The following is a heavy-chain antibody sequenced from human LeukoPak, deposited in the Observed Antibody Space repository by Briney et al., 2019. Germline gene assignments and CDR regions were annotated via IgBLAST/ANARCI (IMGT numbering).Heavy chain of an antibody. CDR3: ARTYYSDSSGYQGYFDY. CDR1: GFTFSSYW. Sequence: PGGSLRLSCAATGFTFSSYWMHWVRQAPGKGLVWVSRINCDGSSTSYADSVNGRFTIPSDNAKNTLYLQINNLRAEDPAVYYCARTYYSDSSGYQGYFDYWGQGTLVTVSS. V-gene: IGHV3-74*01. D-gene: IGHD3-22*01. CDR2: INCDGSST. J-gene: IGHJ4*02.